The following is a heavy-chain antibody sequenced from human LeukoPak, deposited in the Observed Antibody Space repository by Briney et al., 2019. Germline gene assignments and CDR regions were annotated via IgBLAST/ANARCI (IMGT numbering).Heavy chain of an antibody. V-gene: IGHV3-7*01. CDR3: TRHYGWSNYN. J-gene: IGHJ4*02. CDR2: IKQDGREK. CDR1: GFTFSADW. Sequence: GGSLRLSRAASGFTFSADWMASVRQAPGKGLEWVANIKQDGREKYYVASVKGRFTISRDNSKNSLYLQMNILRADDTAVYYCTRHYGWSNYNWGQRTLVTVSS. D-gene: IGHD6-19*01.